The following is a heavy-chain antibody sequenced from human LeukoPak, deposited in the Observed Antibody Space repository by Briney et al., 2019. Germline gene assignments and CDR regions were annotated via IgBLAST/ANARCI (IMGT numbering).Heavy chain of an antibody. D-gene: IGHD6-19*01. J-gene: IGHJ4*02. Sequence: PSETLSLTCTVSGGTISSYYWNWIRQPPGKGLEWIGYIHYSGSTKYNPSLKSRVTISVDTSKNQFSLKLSSVSAADTAVYYCARWYSSGWAFDYWGQGTLVTVSS. CDR3: ARWYSSGWAFDY. CDR2: IHYSGST. CDR1: GGTISSYY. V-gene: IGHV4-59*08.